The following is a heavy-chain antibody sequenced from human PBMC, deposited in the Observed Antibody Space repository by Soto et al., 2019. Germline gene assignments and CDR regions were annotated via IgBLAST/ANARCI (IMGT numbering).Heavy chain of an antibody. CDR3: ARLRTTVTTGRAFDV. CDR2: VYYSGTT. J-gene: IGHJ3*01. CDR1: GPSICTYY. D-gene: IGHD4-17*01. Sequence: SETLSLTCAVYGPSICTYYWNCLGRPPGKGLEWIGHVYYSGTTYYNPSLKSRASISVDTSKNQFSLKLSSVTAADTAVYYCARLRTTVTTGRAFDVWGQGTKVTVS. V-gene: IGHV4-59*01.